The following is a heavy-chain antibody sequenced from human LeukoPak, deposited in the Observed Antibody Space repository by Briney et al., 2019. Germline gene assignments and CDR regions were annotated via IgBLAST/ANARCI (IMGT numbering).Heavy chain of an antibody. CDR1: GYTFTRHY. Sequence: ASVKVSCKASGYTFTRHYIHWVRQAPGQGLEWMGIINPSVGSANYAQKFQGRVTMTRNTSISTAYMELSSLRSEDTAVYYCARGRWFDPWGQGTLVTVSS. V-gene: IGHV1-46*01. CDR2: INPSVGSA. CDR3: ARGRWFDP. J-gene: IGHJ5*02.